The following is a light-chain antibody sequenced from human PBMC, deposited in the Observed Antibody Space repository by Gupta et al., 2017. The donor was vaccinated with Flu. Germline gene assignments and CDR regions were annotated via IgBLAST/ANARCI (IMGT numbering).Light chain of an antibody. V-gene: IGKV1-39*01. CDR1: QSISSY. CDR3: QQGYSTPQT. J-gene: IGKJ1*01. CDR2: AAS. Sequence: DIQMTQSPSFLSASVGDRVTITCRASQSISSYLNWYQQKPGKAPKLLIYAASSLLSGVPSRFSGSGYGTDFTRTISRLQPEDFATYYCQQGYSTPQTFGQGTKVEIK.